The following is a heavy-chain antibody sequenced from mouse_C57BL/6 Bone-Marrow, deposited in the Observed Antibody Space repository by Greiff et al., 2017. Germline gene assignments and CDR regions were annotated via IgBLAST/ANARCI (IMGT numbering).Heavy chain of an antibody. J-gene: IGHJ2*01. CDR1: GFTFSSYG. Sequence: EVQLVESGGDLVKPGGSLKLSCAASGFTFSSYGMSWVRQTPDKRLEWVATISSGGSYTYYPDSVKGRFTISRDNAKKTLYRQMSSLKSEDTAMYYCARHRTTAFDYWGQGTTLTVSS. D-gene: IGHD1-2*01. CDR3: ARHRTTAFDY. V-gene: IGHV5-6*01. CDR2: ISSGGSYT.